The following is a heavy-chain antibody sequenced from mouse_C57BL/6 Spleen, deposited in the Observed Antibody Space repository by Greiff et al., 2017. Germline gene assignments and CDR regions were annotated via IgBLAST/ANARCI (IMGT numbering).Heavy chain of an antibody. D-gene: IGHD1-1*01. J-gene: IGHJ1*03. Sequence: EVKLQESGPGLVKPSQSLSLTCSVTGYSITSGYYWNWIRQFPGNKLEWMGYISYDGSNNYNPSLKNRISITRDTSKNQFFLKLNSVTTEDTATYYCAEYYGSSYWYFDVWGTGTTVTVSS. CDR1: GYSITSGYY. CDR2: ISYDGSN. V-gene: IGHV3-6*01. CDR3: AEYYGSSYWYFDV.